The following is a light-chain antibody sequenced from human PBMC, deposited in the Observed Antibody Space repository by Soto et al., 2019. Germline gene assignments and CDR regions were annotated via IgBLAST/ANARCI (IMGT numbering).Light chain of an antibody. CDR1: QSVSSNY. Sequence: EIVLTQSPGTLSLSPGERATLSCRASQSVSSNYLAWYKQNPGQAPRLLIYGASSRATGIPDRFSGSGSGTDFTLTIRRLEPEDFAVYYCQQYGSSYPWTVGQVTKVDIK. CDR2: GAS. J-gene: IGKJ1*01. V-gene: IGKV3-20*01. CDR3: QQYGSSYPWT.